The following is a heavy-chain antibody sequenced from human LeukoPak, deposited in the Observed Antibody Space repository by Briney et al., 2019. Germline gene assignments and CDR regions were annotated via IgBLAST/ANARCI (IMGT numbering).Heavy chain of an antibody. V-gene: IGHV3-11*04. CDR3: ARAGGILWFGELSEGMDV. CDR2: ITSSGSTI. J-gene: IGHJ6*02. D-gene: IGHD3-10*01. Sequence: GGSLRLSCAASGFTFSDYYMSWIRQAPGKGLEWVSYITSSGSTIYYADSVKGRFTISRDNAKNSLNLQMNSLRAEDTAVYYCARAGGILWFGELSEGMDVWGQGTTVTVSS. CDR1: GFTFSDYY.